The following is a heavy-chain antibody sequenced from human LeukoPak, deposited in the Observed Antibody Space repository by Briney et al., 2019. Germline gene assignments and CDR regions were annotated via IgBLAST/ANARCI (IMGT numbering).Heavy chain of an antibody. V-gene: IGHV1-18*01. CDR1: GYTFTSYG. CDR3: ARVYSGYDFYGDYFDY. CDR2: ISAYNGNT. Sequence: TSVKVSCKASGYTFTSYGISWVRQAPGQGLEWMGWISAYNGNTNYARKLQGRVTMTTDTSTSTAYMELRSLRSDDTAVYYCARVYSGYDFYGDYFDYWGQGTLVTVSS. D-gene: IGHD5-12*01. J-gene: IGHJ4*02.